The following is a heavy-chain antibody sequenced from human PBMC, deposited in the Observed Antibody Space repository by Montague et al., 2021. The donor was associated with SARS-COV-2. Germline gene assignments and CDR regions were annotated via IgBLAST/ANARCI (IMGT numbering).Heavy chain of an antibody. CDR2: MYYSGST. V-gene: IGHV4-39*07. J-gene: IGHJ6*02. CDR3: ARDDIVLQGVTKGMDV. Sequence: SETLSLTCTVSGGSISSSNYYWGWICQPPGKGLEWIGNMYYSGSTYYNPSLKSRVTISIDTSKNQFSLKLRSVTAADTAVYYCARDDIVLQGVTKGMDVWGQGTTVTVSS. CDR1: GGSISSSNYY. D-gene: IGHD3-10*01.